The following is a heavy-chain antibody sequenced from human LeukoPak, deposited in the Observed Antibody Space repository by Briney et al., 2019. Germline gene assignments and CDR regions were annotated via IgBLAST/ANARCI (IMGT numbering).Heavy chain of an antibody. J-gene: IGHJ4*02. D-gene: IGHD3-10*01. CDR1: GFTFSNAW. CDR2: IKSKTDGGTT. CDR3: TTQSWVVRGVIKDFDY. V-gene: IGHV3-15*01. Sequence: PGGSLRLSCAASGFTFSNAWMGWVRQAPGKGLEWVGRIKSKTDGGTTDYAAPVKGRFTISRDDSKNTLYLQMNSLKTEDTAVYYCTTQSWVVRGVIKDFDYWGQGTLVTVSS.